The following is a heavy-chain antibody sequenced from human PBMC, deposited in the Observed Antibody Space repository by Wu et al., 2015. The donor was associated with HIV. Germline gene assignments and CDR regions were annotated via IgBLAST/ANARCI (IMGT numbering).Heavy chain of an antibody. J-gene: IGHJ5*02. D-gene: IGHD6-19*01. Sequence: QLVQSGGEVKKPGASVKVSCKASGYTFTSYYMHWVRQAPGQGLEWMGIINPSGGSTSYAQKFQGRVTMTRDTPTSTVYMELSSLRSEDTAVYYCARDPYSSGWHSDWFDPWGQGTLVTVSS. V-gene: IGHV1-46*01. CDR3: ARDPYSSGWHSDWFDP. CDR1: GYTFTSYY. CDR2: INPSGGST.